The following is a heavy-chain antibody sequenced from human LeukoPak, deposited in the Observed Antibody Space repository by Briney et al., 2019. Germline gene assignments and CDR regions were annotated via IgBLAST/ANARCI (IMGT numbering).Heavy chain of an antibody. J-gene: IGHJ4*02. CDR2: ISSNSGTI. D-gene: IGHD3-9*01. V-gene: IGHV3-48*02. Sequence: PGGSLRLSCAASGFTFSSYWMHWVRQAPGKGLEWVSSISSNSGTISYADSVKDRFTISRDNAKNSLYLQMNSLRDEDTAVYYCARDFRYFTYWGQGALVTVSS. CDR3: ARDFRYFTY. CDR1: GFTFSSYW.